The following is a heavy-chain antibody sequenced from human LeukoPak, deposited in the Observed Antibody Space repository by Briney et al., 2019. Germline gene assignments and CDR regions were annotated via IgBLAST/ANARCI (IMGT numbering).Heavy chain of an antibody. J-gene: IGHJ6*03. D-gene: IGHD1-26*01. Sequence: SETLSLTCAVSGGSISSYYWTWIRQPAGKGLEWVGRIYTDGRTWFNPSLKSRLTMSIDTSRNQFSLRLRSVTAADTAVYYCARGGNYDPANYHHYTYMDVWGKGTTVTVSS. CDR2: IYTDGRT. CDR1: GGSISSYY. V-gene: IGHV4-4*07. CDR3: ARGGNYDPANYHHYTYMDV.